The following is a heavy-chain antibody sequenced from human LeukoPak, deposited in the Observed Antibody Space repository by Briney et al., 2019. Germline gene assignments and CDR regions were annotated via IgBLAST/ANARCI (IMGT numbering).Heavy chain of an antibody. Sequence: SETLSLTCTVSGVSISSYYWSWIRQPPGKGLEWIGYIYYSGSTNYNPSLKSRVTISVDTSKNQFSLKLNSVTAADTAVYYCGRSIIRGVITGVFDYWGQGTLVTVSS. V-gene: IGHV4-59*08. CDR3: GRSIIRGVITGVFDY. D-gene: IGHD3-10*01. CDR2: IYYSGST. CDR1: GVSISSYY. J-gene: IGHJ4*02.